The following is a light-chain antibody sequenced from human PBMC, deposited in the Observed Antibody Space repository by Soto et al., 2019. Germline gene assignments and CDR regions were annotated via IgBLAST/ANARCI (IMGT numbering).Light chain of an antibody. V-gene: IGLV2-23*01. J-gene: IGLJ1*01. CDR2: EGI. CDR3: CSYVGATTYV. Sequence: QSALTQPASVSVSPGQSITISCTGTSSTVGGFNVVSWYQQHPGKAPKVIIYEGIKRPSGVSNRFSGSNSGSTASLTISGLQAEDEADYYCCSYVGATTYVFGTGTKLTVL. CDR1: SSTVGGFNV.